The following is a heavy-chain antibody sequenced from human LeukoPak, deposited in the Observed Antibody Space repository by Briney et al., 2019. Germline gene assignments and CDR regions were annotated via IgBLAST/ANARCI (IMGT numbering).Heavy chain of an antibody. CDR2: ILSKPAGETT. V-gene: IGHV3-15*01. CDR3: ATGGYFYDY. CDR1: GFTFSNAW. Sequence: PGGSLRLSCTASGFTFSNAWMNWVRQGPGKGLEWVGRILSKPAGETTDYAAPVKGRFTISRDDSKNTVYLQMNSLKTEDTALYYCATGGYFYDYWGQGTLVTVSS. J-gene: IGHJ4*02. D-gene: IGHD3-22*01.